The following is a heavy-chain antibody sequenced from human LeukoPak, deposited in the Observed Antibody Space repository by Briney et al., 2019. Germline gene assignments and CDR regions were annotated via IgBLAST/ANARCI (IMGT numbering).Heavy chain of an antibody. CDR2: IIPIFGTA. Sequence: ASVKVSCKASGGTFSSYAISWVRQAPGQGLEWMGGIIPIFGTANYAQKFQGRVTITADKSTSTAYMELSSLRSEDTAVYYCANGGYSSGWDLDYWGQGTLVTVSS. CDR1: GGTFSSYA. V-gene: IGHV1-69*06. J-gene: IGHJ4*02. CDR3: ANGGYSSGWDLDY. D-gene: IGHD6-19*01.